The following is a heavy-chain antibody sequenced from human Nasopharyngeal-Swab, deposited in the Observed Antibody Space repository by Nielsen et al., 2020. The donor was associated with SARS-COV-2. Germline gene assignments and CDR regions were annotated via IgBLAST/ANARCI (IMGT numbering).Heavy chain of an antibody. CDR3: ARDQGGLLDP. Sequence: GGSLRLSCAASGFTFSSYAMYWVRQAPGKGLEWVAVISYDGSNKYYADSVKGRFTISRDNSKNTLYLQMNSLRAEDTAVYYCARDQGGLLDPWGQGTLVTVSS. D-gene: IGHD3-16*01. V-gene: IGHV3-30-3*01. CDR2: ISYDGSNK. J-gene: IGHJ5*02. CDR1: GFTFSSYA.